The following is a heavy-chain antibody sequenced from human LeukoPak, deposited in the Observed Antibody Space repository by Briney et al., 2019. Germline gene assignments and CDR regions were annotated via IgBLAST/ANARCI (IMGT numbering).Heavy chain of an antibody. Sequence: GGSLRLSCAVPGFTVTSNYMNWVRQAPGKGLEWVSVIYSSGRTYYADSVKGRFTISRDISKSTLYLQMNSLSAGDTAVYYCARTSCSDGSCYPDAFDLWGQGTMVTVSS. V-gene: IGHV3-53*01. CDR1: GFTVTSNY. J-gene: IGHJ3*01. CDR2: IYSSGRT. CDR3: ARTSCSDGSCYPDAFDL. D-gene: IGHD2-15*01.